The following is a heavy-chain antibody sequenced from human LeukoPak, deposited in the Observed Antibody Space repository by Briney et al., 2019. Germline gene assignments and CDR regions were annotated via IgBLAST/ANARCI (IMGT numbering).Heavy chain of an antibody. CDR2: IKQDGSEK. V-gene: IGHV3-7*01. CDR1: GFTFSSYW. Sequence: GGSLRLSCAASGFTFSSYWMSWVRQAPGKGLEWVANIKQDGSEKYYVDSVKGRFTISRDNAKNSLYLQMNSLRAEDTAVYYCARYHSPGRTYYYYGMDVWGQGTTVTVSS. J-gene: IGHJ6*02. D-gene: IGHD3-10*01. CDR3: ARYHSPGRTYYYYGMDV.